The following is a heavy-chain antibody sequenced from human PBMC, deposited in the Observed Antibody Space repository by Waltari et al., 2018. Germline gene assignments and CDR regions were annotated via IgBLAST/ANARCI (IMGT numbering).Heavy chain of an antibody. J-gene: IGHJ4*02. D-gene: IGHD3-16*02. CDR2: IYFRGST. CDR3: ARHSPRYGGLPMGDFSLFLDY. V-gene: IGHV4-39*01. Sequence: QLHLHESGAGLVKPSETLSLSRTVSGGSLLPTSSYWGLVRQPPGKGLEWIGAIYFRGSTYFEPSLKSRVTMSVDTSKNQFSLNLTSVTAADTALYYCARHSPRYGGLPMGDFSLFLDYWGQGKLVTVSS. CDR1: GGSLLPTSSY.